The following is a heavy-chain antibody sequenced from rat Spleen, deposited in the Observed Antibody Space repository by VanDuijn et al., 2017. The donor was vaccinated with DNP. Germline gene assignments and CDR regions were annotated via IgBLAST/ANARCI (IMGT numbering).Heavy chain of an antibody. Sequence: VQLKESGPGLVKPSQSLSLTCSVTGYSITSNYWGWIRKFPGNKMEWIGHIGYSGSTTYNPSLKSRISITRDTSKNQFFLHLSAVTTEDTATYFCARGNDGYYPNWYFDFWGPGTMVTVSS. D-gene: IGHD1-12*03. V-gene: IGHV3-1*01. CDR1: GYSITSNY. CDR2: IGYSGST. J-gene: IGHJ1*01. CDR3: ARGNDGYYPNWYFDF.